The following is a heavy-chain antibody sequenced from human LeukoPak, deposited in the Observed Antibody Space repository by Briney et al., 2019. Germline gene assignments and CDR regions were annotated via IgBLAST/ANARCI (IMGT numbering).Heavy chain of an antibody. J-gene: IGHJ6*03. V-gene: IGHV3-30*01. Sequence: GGSLRLSCAASGFTFSNYAMYWVRQAPGKGLEWVALISYDGSNKFYADSVKGRFTISRANSKNTLYLQMNFLRAEDTAVYYCARQGDGYNYDYYYYMDVWGKGTTVTVPS. D-gene: IGHD5-24*01. CDR3: ARQGDGYNYDYYYYMDV. CDR1: GFTFSNYA. CDR2: ISYDGSNK.